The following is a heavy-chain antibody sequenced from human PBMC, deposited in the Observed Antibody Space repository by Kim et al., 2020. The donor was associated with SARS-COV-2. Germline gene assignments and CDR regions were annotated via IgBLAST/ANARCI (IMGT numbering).Heavy chain of an antibody. D-gene: IGHD2-2*01. V-gene: IGHV1-69*13. J-gene: IGHJ3*02. Sequence: SVKVSCKASGGTFSSYAISWVRQAPGQGLEWMGGIIPIFGTANYAQKFQGRVTITADESTSTAYMELSSLRSEETAVYYCAREKIYCSSTSCSNNDAFDIWGQGTMVTVSS. CDR2: IIPIFGTA. CDR1: GGTFSSYA. CDR3: AREKIYCSSTSCSNNDAFDI.